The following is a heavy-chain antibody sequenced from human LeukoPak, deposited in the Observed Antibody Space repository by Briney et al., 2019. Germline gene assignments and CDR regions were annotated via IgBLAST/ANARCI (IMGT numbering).Heavy chain of an antibody. J-gene: IGHJ6*03. CDR1: GYRFTNYW. D-gene: IGHD3-10*01. CDR2: IYPGDSDT. CDR3: ARHRGPHVPMSYYYYMDV. Sequence: GESLKISFKTSGYRFTNYWIGWVRQMPGKGLEWMGIIYPGDSDTRYSPSFQGQVTISADKSISTAYLQWSSLRASDTAMYYCARHRGPHVPMSYYYYMDVWGKGTTVTVS. V-gene: IGHV5-51*01.